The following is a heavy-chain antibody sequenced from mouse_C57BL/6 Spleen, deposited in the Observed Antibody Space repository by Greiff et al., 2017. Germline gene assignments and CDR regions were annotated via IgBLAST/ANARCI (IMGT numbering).Heavy chain of an antibody. D-gene: IGHD1-1*01. J-gene: IGHJ1*03. V-gene: IGHV1-69*01. CDR2: IDPSDSYT. Sequence: QVQLQQSGAELVMPGASVKLSCKASGYTFTSYWMHWVKQRPGQGLEWIGEIDPSDSYTNYNQKFKGKSTLTVYKSSSTAYMQLSSLTSEDSAVYYCARSYGSSPYWYFGGWGTGATVTAAS. CDR1: GYTFTSYW. CDR3: ARSYGSSPYWYFGG.